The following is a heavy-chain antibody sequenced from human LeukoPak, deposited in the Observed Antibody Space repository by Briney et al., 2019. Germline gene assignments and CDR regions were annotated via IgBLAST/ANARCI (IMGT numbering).Heavy chain of an antibody. CDR3: ARDRYYYDSSGYYYDY. CDR2: IWYDGSNK. CDR1: GFTFSIYG. D-gene: IGHD3-22*01. V-gene: IGHV3-33*01. Sequence: PGRSLRLSCAASGFTFSIYGMHWVRQAPGKGLEWVAVIWYDGSNKYYADSVKGRFTISRDNSKNTLYLEMSSLRAEDTAVYYCARDRYYYDSSGYYYDYWGQGTLVTVSS. J-gene: IGHJ4*02.